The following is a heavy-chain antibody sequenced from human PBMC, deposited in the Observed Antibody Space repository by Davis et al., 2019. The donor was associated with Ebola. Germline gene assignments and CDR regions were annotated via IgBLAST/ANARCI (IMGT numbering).Heavy chain of an antibody. V-gene: IGHV3-21*01. Sequence: GGSLRLSCAASGLSFSGYEMNWVRQAPGKGLEWVSSISSSSSYIYYADSVKGRFTISRDNAKNSLYLQMNSLRAEDTAVYYCARDFYDFWSGYYHYYFDYWGQGTLVTVSS. CDR1: GLSFSGYE. J-gene: IGHJ4*02. CDR3: ARDFYDFWSGYYHYYFDY. D-gene: IGHD3-3*01. CDR2: ISSSSSYI.